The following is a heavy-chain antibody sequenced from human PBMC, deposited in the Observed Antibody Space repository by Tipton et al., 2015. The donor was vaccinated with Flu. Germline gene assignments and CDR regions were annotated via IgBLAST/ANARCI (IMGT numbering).Heavy chain of an antibody. CDR3: ARGRYYYDSSGYPDAFDI. CDR2: MNPNSGNT. D-gene: IGHD3-22*01. Sequence: QLVQSGPEVKKPGASVKVSCNASGYTFTSYDINWVRQATGQGLEWMGWMNPNSGNTGYAQKFQGRVTITRNTSISTAHMELSSLRSEDTAVYYCARGRYYYDSSGYPDAFDIWGQGTMVTVSS. CDR1: GYTFTSYD. V-gene: IGHV1-8*03. J-gene: IGHJ3*02.